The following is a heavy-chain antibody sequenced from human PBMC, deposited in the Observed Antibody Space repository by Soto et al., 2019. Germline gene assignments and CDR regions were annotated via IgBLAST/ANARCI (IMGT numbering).Heavy chain of an antibody. D-gene: IGHD2-15*01. CDR2: IIPIFGTA. J-gene: IGHJ6*02. Sequence: QVQLVQTGAEVKKPGSSVKVSCKASGGTFSSYAISWVRQAPGQGLEWMGGIIPIFGTANYAQKFQGRVTITADESTSTAYMELSILRSEDTAVYYCARSKVVIPPRYYYYGMDFWGQGTTVTVSS. CDR1: GGTFSSYA. V-gene: IGHV1-69*01. CDR3: ARSKVVIPPRYYYYGMDF.